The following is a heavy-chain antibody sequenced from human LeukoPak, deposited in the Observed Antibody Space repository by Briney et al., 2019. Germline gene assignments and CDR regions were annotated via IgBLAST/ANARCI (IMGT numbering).Heavy chain of an antibody. V-gene: IGHV4-59*01. CDR3: ARSHDNTGYYGFDY. J-gene: IGHJ4*02. D-gene: IGHD3-9*01. Sequence: SETLSLTCTVTGGSISSYYWSWIRQPPGKGLEWIGYIYYSGGTKYNPSLKSRVTISVDTSKNQFSLKLTSVTAADTAVYYCARSHDNTGYYGFDYWGQGTLVTVSS. CDR1: GGSISSYY. CDR2: IYYSGGT.